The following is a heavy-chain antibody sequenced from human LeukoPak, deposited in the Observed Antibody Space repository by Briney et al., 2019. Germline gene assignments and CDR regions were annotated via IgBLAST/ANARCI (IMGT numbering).Heavy chain of an antibody. CDR2: ISGSGSST. V-gene: IGHV3-23*01. CDR3: AKDLSSPGYFFDY. Sequence: GGSLRLSCAASGFTFSSYAMSWVRQTPGKGLEWVSGISGSGSSTYYADSVKGRFTISRDNSKSTLYLQINSLRAEDTAVYYCAKDLSSPGYFFDYWGQGTLVSVSS. J-gene: IGHJ4*02. CDR1: GFTFSSYA. D-gene: IGHD6-6*01.